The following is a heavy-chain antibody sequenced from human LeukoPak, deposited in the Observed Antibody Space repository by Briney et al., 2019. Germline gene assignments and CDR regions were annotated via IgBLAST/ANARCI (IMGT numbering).Heavy chain of an antibody. D-gene: IGHD3-22*01. Sequence: SETLSLTCTVSGGSISRYYWSWFRQPPGKGLEWIGYIYDSGSTNYNPSLKSRVTISVDTSKNQFSLKLSSVTAADTAVYYCARVREVHYYDSSGYQDVWAKGPRSPSP. CDR1: GGSISRYY. CDR3: ARVREVHYYDSSGYQDV. CDR2: IYDSGST. J-gene: IGHJ6*02. V-gene: IGHV4-59*12.